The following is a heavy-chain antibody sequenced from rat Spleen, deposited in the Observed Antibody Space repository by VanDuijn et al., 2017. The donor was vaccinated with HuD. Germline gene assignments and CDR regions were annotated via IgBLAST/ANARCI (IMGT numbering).Heavy chain of an antibody. V-gene: IGHV5-31*01. Sequence: EVQLVESGGGLVQPGRSLKLSCVASGFTFNNYWMTWIRQAPGKGLEWVASITNTGGGTYYPDSVKGRFTISRDNAKSTLYLQMTSLRSEDTATYYCARSVFDYWGQGVMVTVSS. CDR2: ITNTGGGT. J-gene: IGHJ2*01. CDR3: ARSVFDY. CDR1: GFTFNNYW.